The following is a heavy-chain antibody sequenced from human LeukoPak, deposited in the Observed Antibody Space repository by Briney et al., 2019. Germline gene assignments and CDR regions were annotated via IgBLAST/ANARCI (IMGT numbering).Heavy chain of an antibody. CDR1: GFTFSDYN. Sequence: GGSLRLSCAASGFTFSDYNMHWVRQAPGKGLEYVSAIISNGESTYYSDSVKDRFTISRDNSKNTLYLQMSSLRPEDTAVYYCVKSASTWYLFDYWGQGTLVTVSS. D-gene: IGHD6-13*01. CDR2: IISNGEST. V-gene: IGHV3-64*03. CDR3: VKSASTWYLFDY. J-gene: IGHJ4*02.